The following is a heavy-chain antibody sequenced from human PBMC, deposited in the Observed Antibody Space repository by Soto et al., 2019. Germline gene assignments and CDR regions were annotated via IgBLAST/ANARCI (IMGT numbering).Heavy chain of an antibody. CDR1: GFTFSSYA. D-gene: IGHD1-26*01. J-gene: IGHJ6*02. Sequence: EVQLLESGGGLVQPGGSLRLSCAASGFTFSSYAMSWVRQAPGKGLEWVSAISGSGGSTYYADSVKGRFTISRDNSKNTRYLQMNSRRAEDTAVYYCAKGATGYYYYGMDVWGQGTTVTVSS. CDR2: ISGSGGST. V-gene: IGHV3-23*01. CDR3: AKGATGYYYYGMDV.